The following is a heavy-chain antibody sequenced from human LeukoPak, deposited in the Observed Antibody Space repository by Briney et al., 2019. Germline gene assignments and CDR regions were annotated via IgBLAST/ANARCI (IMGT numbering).Heavy chain of an antibody. D-gene: IGHD2-2*01. Sequence: PSETLSFTCTVSGGSISSYYWSWIRQPAGKGLEWIGRIYASGSTNYNPSLKSRVTMSVDTSKNQFSLKLSSVTAADTAVYYCARGEGDCSSTSCSPTNWFDPWGQGTLVTVSS. CDR2: IYASGST. CDR3: ARGEGDCSSTSCSPTNWFDP. J-gene: IGHJ5*02. V-gene: IGHV4-4*07. CDR1: GGSISSYY.